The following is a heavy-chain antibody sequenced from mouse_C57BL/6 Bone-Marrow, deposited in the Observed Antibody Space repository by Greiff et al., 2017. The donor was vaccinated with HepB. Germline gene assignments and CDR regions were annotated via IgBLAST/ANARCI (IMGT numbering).Heavy chain of an antibody. CDR1: GYTFTSYT. Sequence: VQLKESGAELARPGASVKMSCKASGYTFTSYTMHWVKQRPGQGLEWIGYINPSSGYTKYNQKFKDKATLTADKSSSTAYMQLSSLTSEDSAVYYCAHDYGSSYYFDYWGQGTTLTVSS. D-gene: IGHD1-1*01. V-gene: IGHV1-4*01. CDR2: INPSSGYT. J-gene: IGHJ2*01. CDR3: AHDYGSSYYFDY.